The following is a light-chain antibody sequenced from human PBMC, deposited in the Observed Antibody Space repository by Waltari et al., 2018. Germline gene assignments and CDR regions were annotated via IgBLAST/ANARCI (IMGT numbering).Light chain of an antibody. CDR1: QSVSRW. CDR3: QKYGTLPAT. V-gene: IGKV3-20*01. CDR2: GAS. J-gene: IGKJ1*01. Sequence: IVLTQSPGTLSLSPGERATLSCRASQSVSRWLAWYQQKPGQPPRLLIYGASSRANGIPDRFSGSWSGTDFSLTVSRLEPEDSAVYYCQKYGTLPATFGQGTKVEVK.